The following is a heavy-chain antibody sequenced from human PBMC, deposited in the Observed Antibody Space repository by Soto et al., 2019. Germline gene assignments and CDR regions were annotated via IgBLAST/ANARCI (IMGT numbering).Heavy chain of an antibody. D-gene: IGHD2-2*01. J-gene: IGHJ5*01. Sequence: PGGSLRLCCTASGFTFGDYAMIWFRQAPGKGLEWVGFITSKRYGGTTEYAASVKGRFTISRDDSKSIAYLQMNSLKIDDTAVYHCSCFPHNMRATALYSCCQRDLVPISS. CDR1: GFTFGDYA. CDR3: SCFPHNMRATALYS. V-gene: IGHV3-49*03. CDR2: ITSKRYGGTT.